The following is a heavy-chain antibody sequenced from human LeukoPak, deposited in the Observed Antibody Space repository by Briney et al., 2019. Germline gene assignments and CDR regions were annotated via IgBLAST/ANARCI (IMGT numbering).Heavy chain of an antibody. D-gene: IGHD6-13*01. CDR2: ISYDGSNK. Sequence: GGSLRLSCAASGFTFSSYGMHWVRQAPGKGLEWVAVISYDGSNKYYADSVKGRFTISRDNSKNTLYLQMNSLRAEDTAVYYCAKDQFEGIPSGLAAAGFDYWGQGTLVTVSS. J-gene: IGHJ4*02. V-gene: IGHV3-30*18. CDR1: GFTFSSYG. CDR3: AKDQFEGIPSGLAAAGFDY.